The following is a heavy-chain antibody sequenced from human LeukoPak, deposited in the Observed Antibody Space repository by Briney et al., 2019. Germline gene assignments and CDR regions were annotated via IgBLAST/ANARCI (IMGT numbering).Heavy chain of an antibody. CDR2: ISSSGSTI. CDR3: ARLRLSGSYPDY. J-gene: IGHJ4*02. D-gene: IGHD1-26*01. Sequence: GGSLSLSCAASGFTFSTYWMSWVRQAPGKGLEWVSYISSSGSTIYYADSVKGRFTISRDNAKNSLYLQMNSLRAEDTAVYYCARLRLSGSYPDYWGQGTLVTVSS. V-gene: IGHV3-48*03. CDR1: GFTFSTYW.